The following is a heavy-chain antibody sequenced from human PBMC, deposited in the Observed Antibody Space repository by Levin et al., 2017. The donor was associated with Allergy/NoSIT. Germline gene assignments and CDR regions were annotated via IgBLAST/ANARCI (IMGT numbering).Heavy chain of an antibody. CDR2: INAGNGNT. Sequence: ASVKVSCKASGYTFTSYTLHWVRQAPGQRLEWMGWINAGNGNTKYSQKFQGRVTITRDTSASTAYMELSSLRSEDTAVYHCARPSYYDFLSGYEDVFDIWGQGTKVTVSS. J-gene: IGHJ3*02. CDR3: ARPSYYDFLSGYEDVFDI. D-gene: IGHD3-9*01. CDR1: GYTFTSYT. V-gene: IGHV1-3*01.